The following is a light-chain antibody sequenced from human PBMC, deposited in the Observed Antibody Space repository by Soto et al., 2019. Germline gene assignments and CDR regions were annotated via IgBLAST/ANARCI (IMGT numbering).Light chain of an antibody. V-gene: IGKV3-15*01. CDR1: QSVNNN. J-gene: IGKJ4*01. CDR3: QQYNRWPPLT. Sequence: EIVRAQSPATLSVSPGERATLSCRASQSVNNNLAWYQQKPGQPPRLLIYVASTRSTGVSPRFSGSGSGTYFTLIISILQSEDLAIYYCQQYNRWPPLTFGGGTKVQIK. CDR2: VAS.